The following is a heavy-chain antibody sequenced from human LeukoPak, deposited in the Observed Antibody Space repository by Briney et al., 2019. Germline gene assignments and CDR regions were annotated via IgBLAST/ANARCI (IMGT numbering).Heavy chain of an antibody. CDR3: ARQYGAYFDY. CDR1: GYSFTTYW. J-gene: IGHJ4*02. Sequence: GESLKISCKGSGYSFTTYWIGWVRQLPGKGLEWMGIIYPSDSDTRYSPSFQGQVTISADKSINTAYLQWSSLKASDTAIYYCARQYGAYFDYWGQGTLVTVSS. D-gene: IGHD2-8*01. V-gene: IGHV5-51*01. CDR2: IYPSDSDT.